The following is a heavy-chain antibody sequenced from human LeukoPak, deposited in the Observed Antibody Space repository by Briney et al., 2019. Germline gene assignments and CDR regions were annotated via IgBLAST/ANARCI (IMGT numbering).Heavy chain of an antibody. D-gene: IGHD6-19*01. CDR3: AREVGQYSSGWLSSEFYFDY. Sequence: SETLSLTCTVSGGSISSYYWSWIRQPAGKGLEWIGRIYSSGSTNYNPSLKSRVTMSVDTSKNQFSLNLSSVTAADTAVYYCAREVGQYSSGWLSSEFYFDYWGQGTLVTVSS. V-gene: IGHV4-4*07. CDR2: IYSSGST. CDR1: GGSISSYY. J-gene: IGHJ4*02.